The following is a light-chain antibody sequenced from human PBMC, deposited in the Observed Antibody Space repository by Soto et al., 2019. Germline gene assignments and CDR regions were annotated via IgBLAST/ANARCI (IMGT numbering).Light chain of an antibody. J-gene: IGLJ2*01. CDR2: DVN. CDR1: GSDIGSYNY. V-gene: IGLV2-14*03. CDR3: SSYTTNRALFVV. Sequence: QSVLTQPASMSGSPGQSITISCTGTGSDIGSYNYVSWYQQHPGRAPKLIIYDVNTRPSGLSDRFSGSKSANTASLTISGLQAEDEAYYFCSSYTTNRALFVVFGGGTKLTVL.